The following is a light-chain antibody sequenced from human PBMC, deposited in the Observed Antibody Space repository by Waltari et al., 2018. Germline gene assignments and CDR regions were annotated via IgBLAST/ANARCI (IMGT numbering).Light chain of an antibody. CDR2: GVS. V-gene: IGKV3-20*01. Sequence: EIVLTQSPGTLSLSPGERATLSCRASQSVSSNYLGWYQQKPGQAPRLLIHGVSSRATGIPDRFSGSGSGADFTLTISRLEPEDFAVYYCQQYGSSPRTFGQGTKVEIK. CDR3: QQYGSSPRT. J-gene: IGKJ1*01. CDR1: QSVSSNY.